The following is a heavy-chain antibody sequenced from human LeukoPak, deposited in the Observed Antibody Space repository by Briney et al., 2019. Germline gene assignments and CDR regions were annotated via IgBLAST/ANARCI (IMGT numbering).Heavy chain of an antibody. V-gene: IGHV3-21*01. CDR3: VRLRRNNDRSGYYYYYDY. D-gene: IGHD3-22*01. J-gene: IGHJ4*02. Sequence: GGSLRLSCAASGYTFSDFSVNWVRQAPGKGLEWVSSISVRSNYRYYADSVRGRFTISGDDARDSLFLQMNSLRAEDTAVYFCVRLRRNNDRSGYYYYYDYWGQGTLVTVSS. CDR1: GYTFSDFS. CDR2: ISVRSNYR.